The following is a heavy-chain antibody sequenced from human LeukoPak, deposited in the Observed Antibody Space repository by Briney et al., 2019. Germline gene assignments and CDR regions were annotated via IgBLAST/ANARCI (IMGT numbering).Heavy chain of an antibody. Sequence: GGSLRLSCVDSGFTFISDSMHWVRQAPGKGLEWVAIISYDGSHKYYADSVKGRFTISRDNAKNSLYLQMNSLRAEDTAVYYCARDFREYSSSSDYFDYWGQGTLVTVSS. CDR2: ISYDGSHK. CDR1: GFTFISDS. D-gene: IGHD6-6*01. V-gene: IGHV3-30*07. J-gene: IGHJ4*02. CDR3: ARDFREYSSSSDYFDY.